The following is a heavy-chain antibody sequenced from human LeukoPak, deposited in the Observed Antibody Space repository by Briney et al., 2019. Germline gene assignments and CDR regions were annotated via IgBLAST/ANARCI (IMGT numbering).Heavy chain of an antibody. J-gene: IGHJ5*02. CDR2: INHSGST. CDR3: ARKTMIVVVNWFDP. D-gene: IGHD3-22*01. Sequence: SETLSLTCAVYGGSFSGNYWSWIRQPPGKGLEWIGEINHSGSTNYNPSLKSRVTISVDTSKNQFSLKLSSVTAADTAVYYCARKTMIVVVNWFDPWGQGTLVTVSS. CDR1: GGSFSGNY. V-gene: IGHV4-34*01.